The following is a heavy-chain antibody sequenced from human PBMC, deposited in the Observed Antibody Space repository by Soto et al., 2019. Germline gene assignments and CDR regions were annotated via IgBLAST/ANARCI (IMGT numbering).Heavy chain of an antibody. CDR1: GFTFDDYA. D-gene: IGHD2-21*02. CDR2: ISWNSGSI. Sequence: SLRLSCAASGFTFDDYAMHWVRQAPGKGLEWVSGISWNSGSIGYADSVKGRFTISRDNAKNSLYLQMNSLRAEDTALYYCAKVGTVVTAILGYFDYWGQGTLVTVSS. J-gene: IGHJ4*02. CDR3: AKVGTVVTAILGYFDY. V-gene: IGHV3-9*01.